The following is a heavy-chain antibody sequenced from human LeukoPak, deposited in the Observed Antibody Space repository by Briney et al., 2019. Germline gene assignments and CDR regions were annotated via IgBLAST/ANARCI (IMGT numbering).Heavy chain of an antibody. CDR1: GGSISSSSYY. CDR3: AFSTHSGSY. CDR2: IYYSGGT. V-gene: IGHV4-39*07. Sequence: SETLSLTCTVSGGSISSSSYYWGWIRQPPGKGLEWIGSIYYSGGTYYNPSLKSRVTISVDTSKNQFSLKLSSVTAADTAVYYCAFSTHSGSYFGQGTLVTVSS. J-gene: IGHJ4*02. D-gene: IGHD1-26*01.